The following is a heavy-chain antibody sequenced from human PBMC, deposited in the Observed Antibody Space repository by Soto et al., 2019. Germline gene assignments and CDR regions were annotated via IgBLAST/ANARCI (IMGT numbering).Heavy chain of an antibody. Sequence: QPGGSLRLSCAASGFTFSNYAMHWVRQAPGKGLEWVAIISYDGIRHFEADSVQGRFTISRDNSKNTLFLQMKSLGTEDTAVYYCARSDCTSTSCYVVWFDLWGQGTLVPVSS. CDR3: ARSDCTSTSCYVVWFDL. J-gene: IGHJ5*02. V-gene: IGHV3-30-3*01. D-gene: IGHD2-2*01. CDR2: ISYDGIRH. CDR1: GFTFSNYA.